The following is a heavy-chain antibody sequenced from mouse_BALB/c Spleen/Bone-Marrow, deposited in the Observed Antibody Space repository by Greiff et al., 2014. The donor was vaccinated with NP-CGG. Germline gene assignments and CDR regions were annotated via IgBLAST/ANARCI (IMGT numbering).Heavy chain of an antibody. Sequence: VQLQQSGAELVRPGASVKVSCKASGYTFTSYWINWVKQRPGQGLEWIGNIYPSDSYTNYNQNFKDKATSTVDKSSSTAYMQLSSPTSEDSAVYYCTRQYGNYCAMDYWGQGTSVTVSS. CDR2: IYPSDSYT. CDR1: GYTFTSYW. J-gene: IGHJ4*01. CDR3: TRQYGNYCAMDY. D-gene: IGHD2-10*02. V-gene: IGHV1S126*01.